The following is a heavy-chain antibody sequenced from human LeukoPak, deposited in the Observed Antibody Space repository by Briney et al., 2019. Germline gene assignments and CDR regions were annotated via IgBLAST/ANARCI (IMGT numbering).Heavy chain of an antibody. D-gene: IGHD2-2*02. CDR2: IYHSGST. CDR3: AGVRRAGVVPAAIRFNGEGAFDI. J-gene: IGHJ3*02. Sequence: SETLSLTCTVSGYSISSGYYWGCIRQPPRKGMEWIGSIYHSGSTDYNPSLKSRVTISVDTSKNQFSLKLSSVTAADTAVYYCAGVRRAGVVPAAIRFNGEGAFDIWGQGTMVTVSS. CDR1: GYSISSGYY. V-gene: IGHV4-38-2*02.